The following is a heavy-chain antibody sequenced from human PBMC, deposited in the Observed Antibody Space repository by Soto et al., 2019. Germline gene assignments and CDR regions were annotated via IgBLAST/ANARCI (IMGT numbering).Heavy chain of an antibody. CDR1: GFTFNTYS. V-gene: IGHV3-33*01. CDR3: ARAGGTTVTGLWHFDS. J-gene: IGHJ4*02. D-gene: IGHD4-17*01. Sequence: VGSLRLSCEASGFTFNTYSMHWVRQPPGKGLEWLAAIWYDGTQKYYADSVKGRFIISRDNSKKTLYLEMNSLRAEDTAVYYCARAGGTTVTGLWHFDSWGQGTLVTVSS. CDR2: IWYDGTQK.